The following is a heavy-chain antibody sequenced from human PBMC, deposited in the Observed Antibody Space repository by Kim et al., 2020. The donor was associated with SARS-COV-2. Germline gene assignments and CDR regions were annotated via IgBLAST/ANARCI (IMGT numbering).Heavy chain of an antibody. V-gene: IGHV3-30*03. CDR2: VSYDGSVN. Sequence: GGSLRLSCKASGFTLTKYGMHWVRQAPGTGLEWVAFVSYDGSVNYYGETVKGRFTISRDTSKNTLFLQMDSLRAEDTAVYYCTRGAVSGNDARGIWGQGSVVTVSS. J-gene: IGHJ3*02. D-gene: IGHD6-19*01. CDR1: GFTLTKYG. CDR3: TRGAVSGNDARGI.